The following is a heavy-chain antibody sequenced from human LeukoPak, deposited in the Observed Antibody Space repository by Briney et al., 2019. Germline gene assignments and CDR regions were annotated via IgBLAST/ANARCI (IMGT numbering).Heavy chain of an antibody. V-gene: IGHV4-34*01. J-gene: IGHJ4*02. Sequence: SETLPLTCAVYGGSFSGYYWSWIRQPPGKGLEWIGEINHSGSTNYNPSLKSRVTISVDTSKNQFSLKLSSVTAADTAVYYCARYRSSGYRIDYWGQGTLVTVSS. D-gene: IGHD3-22*01. CDR1: GGSFSGYY. CDR2: INHSGST. CDR3: ARYRSSGYRIDY.